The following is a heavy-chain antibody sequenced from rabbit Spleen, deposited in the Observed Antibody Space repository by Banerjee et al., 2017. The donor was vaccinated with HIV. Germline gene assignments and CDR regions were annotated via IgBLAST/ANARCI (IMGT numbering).Heavy chain of an antibody. Sequence: QQLEESGGGLGKPGGTLTLTCTASGFYFNHIYWICWVRQAPGKGLEWIACIYNGSRDFTFFACWAKGRFTISKTSSTTVTLQMTSLTVEDTATYFCARDTGSSFSTYGMDLWGPGTLVTVS. CDR1: GFYFNHIYW. V-gene: IGHV1S45*01. CDR3: ARDTGSSFSTYGMDL. J-gene: IGHJ6*01. D-gene: IGHD8-1*01. CDR2: IYNGSRDFT.